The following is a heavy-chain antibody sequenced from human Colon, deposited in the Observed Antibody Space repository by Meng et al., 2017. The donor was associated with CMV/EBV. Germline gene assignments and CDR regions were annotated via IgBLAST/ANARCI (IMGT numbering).Heavy chain of an antibody. Sequence: CAVSGFTFKNAWMSWVRQAPGKGLEWVGRITSETDGGTTDYAAPVKGRFTISRDDSKNTLYLQMNSLKTEDTAVYYCTTPSGFHIVYWGQGTLVTVSS. D-gene: IGHD3-10*01. CDR3: TTPSGFHIVY. V-gene: IGHV3-15*01. CDR1: GFTFKNAW. J-gene: IGHJ4*02. CDR2: ITSETDGGTT.